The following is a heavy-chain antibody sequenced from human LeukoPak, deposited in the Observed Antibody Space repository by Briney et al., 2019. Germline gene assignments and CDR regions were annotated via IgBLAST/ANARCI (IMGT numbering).Heavy chain of an antibody. J-gene: IGHJ4*02. CDR2: ISSSGSTI. V-gene: IGHV3-48*03. CDR3: AREGAGMITFGGVIDPFDY. D-gene: IGHD3-16*02. CDR1: GFTFSSYE. Sequence: GGSLRLSCAASGFTFSSYEMNWVRRAPGKGLEWVSYISSSGSTIYYADSVKGRFTISRDNAKNSLYLQMNSLRAEDTAVYYCAREGAGMITFGGVIDPFDYWGQGTLVTVSS.